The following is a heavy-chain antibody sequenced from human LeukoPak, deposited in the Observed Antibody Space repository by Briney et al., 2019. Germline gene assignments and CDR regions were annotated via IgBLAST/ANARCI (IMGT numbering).Heavy chain of an antibody. CDR3: AKDGGYFFDS. CDR2: ISGGVGST. Sequence: GGSLRLPCAASGFTLITYAMSWVRQTPGKGLEWVSRISGGVGSTYYADSVKGRFTISRDNFQNTLYLQMDSLRAEDTAIYYCAKDGGYFFDSWGQGTLVTVSS. J-gene: IGHJ4*02. V-gene: IGHV3-23*01. CDR1: GFTLITYA.